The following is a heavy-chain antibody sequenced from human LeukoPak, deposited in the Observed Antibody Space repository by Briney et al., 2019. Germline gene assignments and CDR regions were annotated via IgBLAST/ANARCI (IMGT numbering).Heavy chain of an antibody. V-gene: IGHV3-23*01. CDR2: INNGGGGT. D-gene: IGHD3-10*01. CDR3: ARSGLATCHY. J-gene: IGHJ4*02. CDR1: GFIFTNHA. Sequence: SGGSLRLSCQASGFIFTNHAMSWVRQAPGKGLEWVSSINNGGGGTFFADSVKGRFTISRDDSRGMVYLQMNSLSAEDTAVYYCARSGLATCHYWGQGTLVTVSS.